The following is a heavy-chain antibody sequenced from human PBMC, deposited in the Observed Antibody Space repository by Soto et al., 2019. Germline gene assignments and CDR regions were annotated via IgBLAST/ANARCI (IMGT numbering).Heavy chain of an antibody. CDR1: GGSISSGGYS. V-gene: IGHV4-30-2*01. J-gene: IGHJ4*02. CDR3: ASSHAGAHITAAVH. Sequence: SETLSLTCAVSGGSISSGGYSWSWIRQPPGKGLEWSGYIYHSASTYYNPSLKSRVTISVDRSKNQFSLKLSSVTAADTAVYYCASSHAGAHITAAVHWGQGTLVTVSS. CDR2: IYHSAST. D-gene: IGHD6-13*01.